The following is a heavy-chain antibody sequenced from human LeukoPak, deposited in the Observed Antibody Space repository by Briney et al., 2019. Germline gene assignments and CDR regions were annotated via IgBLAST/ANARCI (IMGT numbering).Heavy chain of an antibody. D-gene: IGHD4-11*01. V-gene: IGHV6-1*01. Sequence: PSQTLSLTCAISGDSVSSNSAAWNWIRQSPSRGLEWLGGTYYRSKWYNDYALSVKSRITINPDTSKNQFSLQLNSVTPEDTAVYYCAKVDLNTVQPPNHFDYWGQGTLVTVSS. J-gene: IGHJ4*02. CDR2: TYYRSKWYN. CDR1: GDSVSSNSAA. CDR3: AKVDLNTVQPPNHFDY.